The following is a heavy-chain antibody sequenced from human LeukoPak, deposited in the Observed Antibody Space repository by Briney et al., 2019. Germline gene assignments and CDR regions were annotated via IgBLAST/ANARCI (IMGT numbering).Heavy chain of an antibody. CDR3: ARARITMIGYWCFDL. CDR2: MNPNSGNT. J-gene: IGHJ2*01. V-gene: IGHV1-8*01. Sequence: ASVKVSCKASGYTFTSYDINWVRQATGQGLEWMGWMNPNSGNTGYAQKFQGRVTMTRNTSISTAYMELSSLRSEDTAVYYCARARITMIGYWCFDLWGRGTLVTVSS. CDR1: GYTFTSYD. D-gene: IGHD3-22*01.